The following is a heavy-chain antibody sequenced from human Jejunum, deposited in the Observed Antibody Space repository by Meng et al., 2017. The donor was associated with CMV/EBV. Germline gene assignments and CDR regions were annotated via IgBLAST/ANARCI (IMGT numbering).Heavy chain of an antibody. CDR2: TRNKANSYTT. Sequence: SCAASGFTFSGHYMDWVRQAPGKGLEWVGRTRNKANSYTTEYAASVKGRFIISRDGSKNSLYLQMNSLKIEDTAVYYCARDYGDWGQGTLVTVSS. D-gene: IGHD3-16*01. V-gene: IGHV3-72*01. CDR3: ARDYGD. J-gene: IGHJ4*02. CDR1: GFTFSGHY.